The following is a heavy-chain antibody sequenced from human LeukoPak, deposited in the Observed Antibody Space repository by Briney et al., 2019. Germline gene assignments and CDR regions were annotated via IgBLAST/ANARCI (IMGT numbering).Heavy chain of an antibody. CDR3: ARDLSYGFDY. V-gene: IGHV3-74*01. Sequence: GGSLRLSCAASGFTFSSYWMHWVRQAPGKGLVWASRIKSDGSSTTYADFVKGRFTISRDNAKNTLYLQMNSLRAEDTAVYYCARDLSYGFDYWGQGVLVTVSS. J-gene: IGHJ4*02. CDR2: IKSDGSST. D-gene: IGHD5-18*01. CDR1: GFTFSSYW.